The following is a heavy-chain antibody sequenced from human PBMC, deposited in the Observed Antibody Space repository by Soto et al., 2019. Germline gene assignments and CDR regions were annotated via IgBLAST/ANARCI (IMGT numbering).Heavy chain of an antibody. Sequence: HITLQESGPTLVKPTQTLTLTGTFSGFSLTTSAVAVGWILQPPGKALEWLAIVYGSDDKFYSPSLKSRLTITKDNSNNQVVLTLTDMYPVDTATYFRVRRSDPDYFDYCGQGTLVTVSS. V-gene: IGHV2-5*01. CDR3: VRRSDPDYFDY. J-gene: IGHJ4*02. CDR1: GFSLTTSAVA. CDR2: VYGSDDK.